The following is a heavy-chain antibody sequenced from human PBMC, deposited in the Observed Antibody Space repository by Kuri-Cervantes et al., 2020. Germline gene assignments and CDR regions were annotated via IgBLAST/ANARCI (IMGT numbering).Heavy chain of an antibody. D-gene: IGHD2-2*01. CDR1: GFTFSSYG. Sequence: LSLTCAASGFTFSSYGMHWVRQAPGKGLEWVAVIWYDGSNKYYADSVEGRFTISRDDSKNILYLQMNSLRAEDTAVYYCAKAGCTFTSCYLNVWGQGTLVTVSS. CDR3: AKAGCTFTSCYLNV. J-gene: IGHJ4*02. CDR2: IWYDGSNK. V-gene: IGHV3-33*06.